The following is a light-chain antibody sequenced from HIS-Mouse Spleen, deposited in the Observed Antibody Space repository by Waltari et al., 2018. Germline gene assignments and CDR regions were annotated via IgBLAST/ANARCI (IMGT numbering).Light chain of an antibody. CDR2: EVS. Sequence: QSALTQPASVSGSPGQSITISCTGTSSDVGGYNYVSWYQQHPGKVPQLMIYEVSNRPSGVAKRFSGSKSGNTASLTISGLQAEDEADYYCSSYTSSSFNVVFGGGNKLTVL. J-gene: IGLJ2*01. V-gene: IGLV2-14*01. CDR3: SSYTSSSFNVV. CDR1: SSDVGGYNY.